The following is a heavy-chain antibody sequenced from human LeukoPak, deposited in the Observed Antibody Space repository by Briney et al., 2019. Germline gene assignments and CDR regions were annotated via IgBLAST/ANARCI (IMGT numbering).Heavy chain of an antibody. CDR2: ISSSSSYI. Sequence: GGSLRLSCAASGFTFSSYSMNWVRHAPGEGLEWVSSISSSSSYIYYADSVKGRFTISRDNAKNSLYLQMNSLRAEDTAVYYCARAYYGSYYFPWGQGTLVTVSS. CDR1: GFTFSSYS. J-gene: IGHJ5*02. V-gene: IGHV3-21*01. CDR3: ARAYYGSYYFP. D-gene: IGHD1-26*01.